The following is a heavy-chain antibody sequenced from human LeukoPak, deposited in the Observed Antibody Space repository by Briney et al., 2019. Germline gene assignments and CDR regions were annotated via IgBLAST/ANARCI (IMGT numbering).Heavy chain of an antibody. Sequence: SETLSLTCTVSGGSISTYYWSWIRQPPGEGLEWIGYIYYTGSSNCNPSLKSRVTISLDTSKNQFSLKLSSVTAADTAVYYCARRVVVVTANDKSDAFDVWGQGTVVTVSS. J-gene: IGHJ3*01. V-gene: IGHV4-59*01. CDR2: IYYTGSS. D-gene: IGHD2-21*02. CDR1: GGSISTYY. CDR3: ARRVVVVTANDKSDAFDV.